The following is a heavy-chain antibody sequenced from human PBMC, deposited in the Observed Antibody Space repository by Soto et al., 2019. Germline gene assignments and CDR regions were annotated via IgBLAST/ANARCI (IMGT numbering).Heavy chain of an antibody. V-gene: IGHV1-69*12. Sequence: QVQLVQSGAEVKKPGSSVKVSCKASGGTFSTYVINWVRQAPGQGLEWMGGIIPVFGTAYYAQQFQGRVTITADESTSTXXMELSSLRPEDTAVYYCARPALEYYYDYNGYSSDYWGQGTLVTVSS. J-gene: IGHJ4*02. CDR2: IIPVFGTA. D-gene: IGHD3-22*01. CDR1: GGTFSTYV. CDR3: ARPALEYYYDYNGYSSDY.